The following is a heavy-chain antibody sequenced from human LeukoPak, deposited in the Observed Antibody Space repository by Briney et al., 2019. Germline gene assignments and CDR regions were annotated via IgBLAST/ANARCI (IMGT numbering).Heavy chain of an antibody. V-gene: IGHV3-48*03. J-gene: IGHJ4*02. CDR3: IGDIG. CDR2: ISSSGSTI. D-gene: IGHD2-21*02. CDR1: GFTFSSYE. Sequence: GGSLRLSCAASGFTFSSYEMNWVRQAPGKGLEWVSYISSSGSTIYYADSVKGRFTISRDHAKNTLYLQMNSLRVDDTSVYYCIGDIGWGQGTLVTVSS.